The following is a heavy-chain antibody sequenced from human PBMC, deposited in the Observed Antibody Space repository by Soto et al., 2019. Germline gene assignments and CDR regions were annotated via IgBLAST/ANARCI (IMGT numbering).Heavy chain of an antibody. CDR1: GFTFGDYA. CDR2: IRSKAYGGTT. D-gene: IGHD3-22*01. V-gene: IGHV3-49*03. CDR3: TRNYYDSSGYYSGPFDY. J-gene: IGHJ4*02. Sequence: GGSLRLSCTASGFTFGDYAMSWFRQAPGKGLEWVGFIRSKAYGGTTEYAASVKGRFTISRDDSKSIAYPQMNSLKTEDTAVYYCTRNYYDSSGYYSGPFDYWGQGTLVTVSS.